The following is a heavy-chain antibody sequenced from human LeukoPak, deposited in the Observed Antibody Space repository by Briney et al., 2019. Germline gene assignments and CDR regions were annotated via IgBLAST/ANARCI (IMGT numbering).Heavy chain of an antibody. Sequence: GGSLRLSCAASGFTFSSYWMHWVRQAPGKGLVWVSRINSDGGSTSYADSVKGRFTISRDNAKNTLYLQMNSLRAEDTAVYYCARDQGYSSSWYSYWYFDLWGRGTLVTVSS. CDR1: GFTFSSYW. V-gene: IGHV3-74*01. CDR3: ARDQGYSSSWYSYWYFDL. CDR2: INSDGGST. D-gene: IGHD6-13*01. J-gene: IGHJ2*01.